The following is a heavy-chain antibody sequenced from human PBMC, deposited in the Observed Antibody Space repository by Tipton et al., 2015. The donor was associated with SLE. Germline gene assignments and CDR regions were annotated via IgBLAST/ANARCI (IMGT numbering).Heavy chain of an antibody. V-gene: IGHV4-34*01. Sequence: TLSLTCAVYGGSFSDYYWTWIRQPPGKGLEWIGEINHSGTTYYNPSLKSRVTISVDTSKNQFSLNLSPLTAADTAVYYCVAILKGDYNSWFDPWGQGTQVTVSS. J-gene: IGHJ5*02. CDR2: INHSGTT. CDR3: VAILKGDYNSWFDP. D-gene: IGHD4-17*01. CDR1: GGSFSDYY.